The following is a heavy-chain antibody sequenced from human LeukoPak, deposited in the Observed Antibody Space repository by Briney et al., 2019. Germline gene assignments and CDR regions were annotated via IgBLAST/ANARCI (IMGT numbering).Heavy chain of an antibody. D-gene: IGHD4-11*01. J-gene: IGHJ4*02. CDR3: ARLAGVHDYSNYGQFDY. CDR2: ISSSSGTI. Sequence: GGSLRLSCAASGFTFSSYSMNWVRQAPRKGLEWVSYISSSSGTIYYADSVKGRFTISRDNAKNSLYLQMNSLRAEDTAVYYCARLAGVHDYSNYGQFDYWGQGTLVTVSS. CDR1: GFTFSSYS. V-gene: IGHV3-48*01.